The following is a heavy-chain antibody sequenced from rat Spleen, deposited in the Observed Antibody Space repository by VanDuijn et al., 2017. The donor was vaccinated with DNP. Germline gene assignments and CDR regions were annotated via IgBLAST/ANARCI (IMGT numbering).Heavy chain of an antibody. CDR2: ISNTGDNT. V-gene: IGHV5-31*01. CDR3: TTDLGDY. CDR1: GFIFNNYW. D-gene: IGHD4-3*01. J-gene: IGHJ2*01. Sequence: EVQLVESGGGPVQPGRSLKLSCVASGFIFNNYWMTWIRQAPAKGLEWVASISNTGDNTYYSDSVRGRFSLSRDNAKNTLYLQVNSLRSEDTATYYCTTDLGDYWGQGVMVTVSS.